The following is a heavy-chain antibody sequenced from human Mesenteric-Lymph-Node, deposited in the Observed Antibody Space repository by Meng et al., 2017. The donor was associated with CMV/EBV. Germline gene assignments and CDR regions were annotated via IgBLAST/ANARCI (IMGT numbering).Heavy chain of an antibody. D-gene: IGHD3-16*01. CDR2: ISGSGGGT. Sequence: GGSLRLSCAASEFTFRDYDMSWVRQAPEKGLEWVSTISGSGGGTYYADSVKGRFTISRDNSENTVYLQMNSLRAEDTALYYCAKDWSLYGGGRVQGGWGQGTLVTVSS. V-gene: IGHV3-23*01. CDR3: AKDWSLYGGGRVQGG. CDR1: EFTFRDYD. J-gene: IGHJ4*02.